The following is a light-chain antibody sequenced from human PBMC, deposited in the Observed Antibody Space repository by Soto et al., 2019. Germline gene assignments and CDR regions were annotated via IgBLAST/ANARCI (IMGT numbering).Light chain of an antibody. CDR3: QAYDYSLTASV. Sequence: QSVLTQPPSASGTPGQRVTISCSGGSYNIGKNLVYWYQQRPGTAPKLLIFGNRNRPSGVPERFSGSKSGTSASLAITGLQAEDEADYYCQAYDYSLTASVFGGGTKLTVL. J-gene: IGLJ3*02. CDR2: GNR. CDR1: SYNIGKNL. V-gene: IGLV1-44*01.